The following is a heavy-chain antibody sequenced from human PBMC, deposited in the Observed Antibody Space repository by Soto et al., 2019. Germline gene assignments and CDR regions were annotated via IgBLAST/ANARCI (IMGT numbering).Heavy chain of an antibody. V-gene: IGHV4-39*01. J-gene: IGHJ5*01. D-gene: IGHD6-25*01. CDR3: ASYCDAYARSVIDS. CDR1: GGSISSSNFY. Sequence: SETLSLTCTVSGGSISSSNFYWGWIRQPPGKGLEWSGSIYYSGTTSYNPSLKSRVTISIDTSKNQFSLQLSSVTAADTAVYYCASYCDAYARSVIDSRGQGSVVIVSA. CDR2: IYYSGTT.